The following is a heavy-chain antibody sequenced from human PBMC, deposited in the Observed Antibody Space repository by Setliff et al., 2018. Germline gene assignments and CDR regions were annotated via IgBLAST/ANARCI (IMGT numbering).Heavy chain of an antibody. J-gene: IGHJ4*02. D-gene: IGHD3-10*01. V-gene: IGHV4-39*01. CDR2: IYYTGTA. CDR1: GDSISSTSYQ. Sequence: SSETLSLTCTVSGDSISSTSYQWGWVRQPPGKGLEWIGSIYYTGTAYYNPSLKSRVTISVDTSKNQFSLQVTSLAATDTALYFCARHEFVGGYYGSVTHRHFDYWGQGILVTVSS. CDR3: ARHEFVGGYYGSVTHRHFDY.